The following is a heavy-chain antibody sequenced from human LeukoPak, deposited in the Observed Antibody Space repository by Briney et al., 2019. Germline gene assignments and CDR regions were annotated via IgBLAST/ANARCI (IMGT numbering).Heavy chain of an antibody. CDR2: FDPEDGET. D-gene: IGHD2-15*01. J-gene: IGHJ4*02. CDR1: GYTLTGLS. Sequence: ASVKVSCKVSGYTLTGLSMHWVRQAPGKGLEWMGGFDPEDGETIYAQKFQGRVTMIEDTSTDTAYMELSSLRSEDTAVYYCATAFQVAATYDYWGQGTLVTVSS. V-gene: IGHV1-24*01. CDR3: ATAFQVAATYDY.